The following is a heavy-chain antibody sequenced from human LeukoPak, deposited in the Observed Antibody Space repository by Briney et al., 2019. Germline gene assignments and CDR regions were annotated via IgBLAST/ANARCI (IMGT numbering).Heavy chain of an antibody. CDR2: IKQDGSEK. V-gene: IGHV3-7*01. CDR1: GFTFSSYG. Sequence: GGSLRLSCAASGFTFSSYGMHWVRQAPGKGLEWVANIKQDGSEKYHVDSVKGRFTISRDNAKNSLYLQMDSLRVEDTAVYYCARGRECSGTGCYLPGIYWGQGILVTVSS. D-gene: IGHD2-2*01. J-gene: IGHJ4*02. CDR3: ARGRECSGTGCYLPGIY.